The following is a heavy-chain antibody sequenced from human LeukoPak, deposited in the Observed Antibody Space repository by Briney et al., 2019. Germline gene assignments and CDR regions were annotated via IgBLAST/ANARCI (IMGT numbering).Heavy chain of an antibody. V-gene: IGHV1-69*05. CDR3: ASCSSGYYLNRFDP. CDR1: GGTFSSYA. Sequence: GASVKVSCKASGGTFSSYAISWVRQAPGQGLEWMGRIIPIFGTANYAQKFQGRVTITTDESTSTAYMELSSLRSEDTAVYYCASCSSGYYLNRFDPWGQGSLVTVSS. D-gene: IGHD3-22*01. CDR2: IIPIFGTA. J-gene: IGHJ5*02.